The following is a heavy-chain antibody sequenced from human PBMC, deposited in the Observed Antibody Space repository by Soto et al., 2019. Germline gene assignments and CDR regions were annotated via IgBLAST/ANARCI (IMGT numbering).Heavy chain of an antibody. Sequence: PSETLSLTCTVSGGSISSYYWSWIRQPPGKGLEWIGYIYYSGSTNYNPSLKSRVTISVDTSKNQFSLKLSSVTAADTAVYYCATTPMGPEGILTGGVDYWGKGTLVTVSS. CDR1: GGSISSYY. CDR2: IYYSGST. V-gene: IGHV4-59*01. J-gene: IGHJ4*02. D-gene: IGHD3-9*01. CDR3: ATTPMGPEGILTGGVDY.